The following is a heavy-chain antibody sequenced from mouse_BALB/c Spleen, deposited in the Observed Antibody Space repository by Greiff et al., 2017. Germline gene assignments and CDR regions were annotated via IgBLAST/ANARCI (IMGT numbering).Heavy chain of an antibody. Sequence: EVQLVESGGGLVQPGGSRKLSCAASGFTFSSFGTHWVRQAPEKGLEWVAYISSGSSTIYYADTVKGRFTISRDNPKNTLFLQMTSLRSEDTAMYYCAITGFAYWGQGTLVTVSA. CDR2: ISSGSSTI. V-gene: IGHV5-17*02. J-gene: IGHJ3*01. CDR1: GFTFSSFG. CDR3: AITGFAY.